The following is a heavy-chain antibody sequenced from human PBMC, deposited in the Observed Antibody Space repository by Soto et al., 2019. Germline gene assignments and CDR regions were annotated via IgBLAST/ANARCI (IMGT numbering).Heavy chain of an antibody. CDR2: ISAYNGNT. V-gene: IGHV1-18*01. CDR1: GYTFTSYG. J-gene: IGHJ5*02. D-gene: IGHD5-12*01. Sequence: QVQLVQSGAEVKKPGASVKVSCKASGYTFTSYGISWVRQAPGQGLEWMGWISAYNGNTNYAQKLQGRVTRPTDTSTSTDYMELRSLRSDDTAVYYSARIRLRSMRNWFDPWGQGTLVTVSS. CDR3: ARIRLRSMRNWFDP.